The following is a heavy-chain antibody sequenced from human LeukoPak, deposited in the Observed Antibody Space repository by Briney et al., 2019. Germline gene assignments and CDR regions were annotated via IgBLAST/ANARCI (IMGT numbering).Heavy chain of an antibody. CDR3: ASQRLYCSSTSCYTGGWFDP. J-gene: IGHJ5*02. D-gene: IGHD2-2*02. CDR2: IYPGDSDT. CDR1: GYSFTSYW. Sequence: GESLKISCKGSGYSFTSYWIGWVRQMPRKGLEWMGIIYPGDSDTRYSPSFQGQVTISADKSISTAYLQWSSLKASDTAMYYCASQRLYCSSTSCYTGGWFDPWGQGTLVTVSS. V-gene: IGHV5-51*01.